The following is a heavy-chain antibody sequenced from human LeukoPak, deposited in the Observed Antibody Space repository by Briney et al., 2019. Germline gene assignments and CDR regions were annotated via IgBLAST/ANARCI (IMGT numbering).Heavy chain of an antibody. J-gene: IGHJ4*02. CDR1: GYTFTNYN. CDR2: INTSGGST. Sequence: ASVKVSCTSSGYTFTNYNIHRVRQAPGQGLEWMGIINTSGGSTSNSQKFQGRVTMTRDMSTTTVYMELSSLRSEDMAVYYCAKYGHSPYFDSWGEATLVTVSS. D-gene: IGHD2/OR15-2a*01. CDR3: AKYGHSPYFDS. V-gene: IGHV1-46*01.